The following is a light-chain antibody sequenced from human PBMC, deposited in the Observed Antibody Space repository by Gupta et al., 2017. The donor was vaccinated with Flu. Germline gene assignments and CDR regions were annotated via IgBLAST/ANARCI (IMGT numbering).Light chain of an antibody. V-gene: IGLV4-69*01. Sequence: KLTCTLSSVQTTYTIAWHQQQPEKGPRYLMKVDSDGTYTKGDGIPDRFSGSSSGAERYLTISSLRSEDEADYYCQTWGSGRHYVFGNGTRVTVL. CDR3: QTWGSGRHYV. J-gene: IGLJ1*01. CDR1: SVQTTYT. CDR2: VDSDGTY.